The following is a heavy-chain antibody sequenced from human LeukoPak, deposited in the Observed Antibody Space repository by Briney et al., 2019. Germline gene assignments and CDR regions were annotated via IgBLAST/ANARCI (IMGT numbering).Heavy chain of an antibody. D-gene: IGHD4-17*01. CDR1: GGSISSSSYY. CDR2: IYYSGST. V-gene: IGHV4-61*05. CDR3: ARGTVTTPDY. J-gene: IGHJ4*02. Sequence: PSETLSLTCTVSGGSISSSSYYWGWIRQPPGKGLEWIGYIYYSGSTNYNPSLKSRVTISADTSKNQFSLKLSSVTAADTAVYYCARGTVTTPDYWGQGTLVTVSS.